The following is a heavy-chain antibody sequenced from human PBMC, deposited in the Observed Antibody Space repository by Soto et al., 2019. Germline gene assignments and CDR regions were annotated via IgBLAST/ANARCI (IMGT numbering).Heavy chain of an antibody. V-gene: IGHV4-34*01. CDR3: AREIYDYVLGSYRYTVGWFDP. J-gene: IGHJ5*02. CDR1: GESFGGYY. CDR2: INHSGST. Sequence: SETLSLTCAVYGESFGGYYWSWIRQPPGKGLEWIGEINHSGSTNYNPSLKSRVTISVDTSKNQFSLKLSSVTAADTAVYYCAREIYDYVLGSYRYTVGWFDPWGQGTLVTVSS. D-gene: IGHD3-16*02.